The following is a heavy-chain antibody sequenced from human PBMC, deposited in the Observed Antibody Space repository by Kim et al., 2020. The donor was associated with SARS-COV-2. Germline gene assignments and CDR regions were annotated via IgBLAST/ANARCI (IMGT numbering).Heavy chain of an antibody. Sequence: GGSLRRSCVGSGFSVSNDWMHWVRQAPGKGLEWVSRINEDGSRTDHSDSVKGRFSISKDNAKNTLYLQMNSLRAEDSAVYYCSRDTFGSRDYWGQGILVT. J-gene: IGHJ4*02. CDR2: INEDGSRT. CDR1: GFSVSNDW. D-gene: IGHD3-10*01. CDR3: SRDTFGSRDY. V-gene: IGHV3-74*01.